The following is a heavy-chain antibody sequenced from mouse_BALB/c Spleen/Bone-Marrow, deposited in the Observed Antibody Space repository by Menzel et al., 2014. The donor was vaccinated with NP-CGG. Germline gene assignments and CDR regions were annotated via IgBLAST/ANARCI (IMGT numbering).Heavy chain of an antibody. CDR2: INNGGTYT. D-gene: IGHD4-1*02. Sequence: EVHLVESGGDLVKPGGSLKLSCAASGFTFRSYGMSWVRQTPDKRLEWVATINNGGTYTYYPDSVKGRFTISRDNAKNTLYLQMSSLKSEDTAMYYCALNWDSAYWGQGTLVTVSA. V-gene: IGHV5-6*01. CDR1: GFTFRSYG. J-gene: IGHJ3*01. CDR3: ALNWDSAY.